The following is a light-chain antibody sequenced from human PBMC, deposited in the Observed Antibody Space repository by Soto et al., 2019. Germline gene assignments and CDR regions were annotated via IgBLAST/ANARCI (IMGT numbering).Light chain of an antibody. CDR2: GAS. J-gene: IGKJ2*01. Sequence: EIVMTQSPATLSVSPGERATLSCRASQSVGSNLVWFQQKPGQAPRLLVYGASTRATGVPGRFSGSGSGTEFTLTITSLQSEDFAVYYCQQHNYWPSFGQGTKLEIK. CDR1: QSVGSN. CDR3: QQHNYWPS. V-gene: IGKV3-15*01.